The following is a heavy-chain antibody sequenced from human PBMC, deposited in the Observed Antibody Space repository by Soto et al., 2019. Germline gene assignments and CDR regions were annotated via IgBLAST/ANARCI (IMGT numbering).Heavy chain of an antibody. CDR2: IYYSGST. CDR1: GGSISSSSYY. V-gene: IGHV4-39*01. Sequence: PSETLSLTCTVSGGSISSSSYYWGWIRQPPGKGLEWIGSIYYSGSTYYNPPLKSRVTISVDTSKNQFSLKLSSVTAADTAVYYCARHTYDYIWGSYPLVQYNWFDPWGQGTLVTVSS. J-gene: IGHJ5*02. D-gene: IGHD3-16*02. CDR3: ARHTYDYIWGSYPLVQYNWFDP.